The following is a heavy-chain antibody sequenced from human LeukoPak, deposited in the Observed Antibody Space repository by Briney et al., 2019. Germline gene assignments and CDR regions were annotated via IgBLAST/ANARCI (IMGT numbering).Heavy chain of an antibody. D-gene: IGHD5-12*01. Sequence: SETLSLTCAVSGGSISSGGYCWGWIRQPPGKGLEWIVYIYDSGSTYCNPSLRSRVTISVNRSKNQFSLKLSSVAAADTAVYYCAGGGPRRGYSGYDSEVGFDYWGQGTLVTVSS. CDR1: GGSISSGGYC. CDR2: IYDSGST. CDR3: AGGGPRRGYSGYDSEVGFDY. J-gene: IGHJ4*02. V-gene: IGHV4-30-2*01.